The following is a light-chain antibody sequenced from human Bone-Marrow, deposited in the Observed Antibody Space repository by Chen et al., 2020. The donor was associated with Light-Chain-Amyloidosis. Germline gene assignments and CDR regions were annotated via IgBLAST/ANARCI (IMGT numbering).Light chain of an antibody. CDR3: CSYAGISTHV. CDR2: EGS. Sequence: SALTQPASVSGYPGQSITISCTGGNGYFGHYDLVYWYQQHPGKAPKLIIYEGSNQPTGISKRFSGSKSGNTASLTIAGLQAEGEADYYCCSYAGISTHVFLTGTKVTV. J-gene: IGLJ1*01. CDR1: NGYFGHYDL. V-gene: IGLV2-23*01.